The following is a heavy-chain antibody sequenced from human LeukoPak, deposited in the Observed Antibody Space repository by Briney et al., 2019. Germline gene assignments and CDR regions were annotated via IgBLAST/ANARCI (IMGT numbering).Heavy chain of an antibody. CDR1: GGSISSYY. CDR2: IYYSGST. Sequence: PSETLSLTCTVSGGSISSYYWSWIRQPPGKGLEWIGYIYYSGSTNYNPSLKSRVTISVDTSKNQFSLKLSSVTAADTAVYYCARIIVGATRNHYMDVWAKGTTVTVSS. V-gene: IGHV4-59*08. D-gene: IGHD1-26*01. J-gene: IGHJ6*03. CDR3: ARIIVGATRNHYMDV.